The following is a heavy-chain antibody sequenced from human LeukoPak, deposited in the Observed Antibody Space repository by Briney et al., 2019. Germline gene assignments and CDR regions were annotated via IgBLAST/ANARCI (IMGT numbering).Heavy chain of an antibody. J-gene: IGHJ6*02. CDR3: ATEAVVVVAARQYYYYGMDV. CDR2: FDPEDGET. Sequence: GASVKVSCKVSGYTLTELSMHWVRQAPGKGFEWMGGFDPEDGETIYTQKFQGRVTMTEDTSTDTAYMELSSLRSEDTAVYYCATEAVVVVAARQYYYYGMDVWGQGTTVTVSS. CDR1: GYTLTELS. V-gene: IGHV1-24*01. D-gene: IGHD2-15*01.